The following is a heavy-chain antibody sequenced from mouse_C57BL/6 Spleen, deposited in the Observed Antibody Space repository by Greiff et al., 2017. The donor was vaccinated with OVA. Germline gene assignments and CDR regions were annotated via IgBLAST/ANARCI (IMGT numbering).Heavy chain of an antibody. V-gene: IGHV1-55*01. CDR3: ASGPYDYGGYFDV. D-gene: IGHD2-4*01. Sequence: QVQLQQPGAELVKPGASVKMSCKASGYTFTSYWITWVKQRPGQGLEWIGDIYPGSGSTNYNEKFKSKATLTVDTSYSTAYMQLSSLTSEDSAVYYCASGPYDYGGYFDVWGTGTTVTVSS. CDR2: IYPGSGST. J-gene: IGHJ1*03. CDR1: GYTFTSYW.